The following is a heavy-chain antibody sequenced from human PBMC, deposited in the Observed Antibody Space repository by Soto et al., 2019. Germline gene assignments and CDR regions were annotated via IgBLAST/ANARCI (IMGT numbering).Heavy chain of an antibody. CDR1: GFTFSSYA. V-gene: IGHV3-30-3*01. D-gene: IGHD3-22*01. CDR3: ARDGSYYYDSSGFMGFDY. CDR2: ISYDGSNK. J-gene: IGHJ4*02. Sequence: VQLVESGGGVVQPGRSLRLSCAASGFTFSSYAMHWVRQAPGKGLEWVAVISYDGSNKYYADSVKGRFTISRDNSKNTLYLQMNSLRAEDTAVYYCARDGSYYYDSSGFMGFDYWGQGTLVTVSS.